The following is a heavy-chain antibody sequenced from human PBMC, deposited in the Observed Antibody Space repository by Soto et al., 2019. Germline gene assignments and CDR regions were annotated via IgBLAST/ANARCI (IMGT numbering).Heavy chain of an antibody. Sequence: LSLTCTVSGGSVSSGSYYWSWIRQPPGKGLEWIGYIYYSGSTNYNPSLKSRVTISVDTSKNQFSLKLSSVTAADTAVYYCASGGSGWYGDWFDPWGQGTLVTVSS. CDR3: ASGGSGWYGDWFDP. J-gene: IGHJ5*02. CDR2: IYYSGST. CDR1: GGSVSSGSYY. V-gene: IGHV4-61*01. D-gene: IGHD6-19*01.